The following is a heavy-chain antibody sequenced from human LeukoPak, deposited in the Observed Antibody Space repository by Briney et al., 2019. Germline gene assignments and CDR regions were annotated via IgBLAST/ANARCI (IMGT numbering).Heavy chain of an antibody. J-gene: IGHJ4*02. V-gene: IGHV4-34*12. CDR2: IVHGGSI. CDR3: ARAGGYYESSAYYYWVY. D-gene: IGHD3-22*01. CDR1: GGAFSYY. Sequence: SETLSLTCAVCGGAFSYYWTWIRHPPAKGLEWIGEIVHGGSINYNPSLTSRVTMSVDTSKKQFSLKLSSVAAADTAVYYCARAGGYYESSAYYYWVYWGQGALVTVSS.